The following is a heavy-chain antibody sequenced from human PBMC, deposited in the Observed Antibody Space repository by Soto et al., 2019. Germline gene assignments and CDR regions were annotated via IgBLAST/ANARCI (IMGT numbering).Heavy chain of an antibody. D-gene: IGHD6-13*01. J-gene: IGHJ4*02. CDR1: GFTFDDYA. CDR3: AKASRANIAAAGSCLDY. Sequence: PGGSLRLSCAASGFTFDDYAMHWVRQAPGKGLEWVSGMSWNSGTIGYADSVKGRFTISRDNAKNSLYLQMNSLRTEDTALYYCAKASRANIAAAGSCLDYWGRGTLVTVSS. V-gene: IGHV3-9*01. CDR2: MSWNSGTI.